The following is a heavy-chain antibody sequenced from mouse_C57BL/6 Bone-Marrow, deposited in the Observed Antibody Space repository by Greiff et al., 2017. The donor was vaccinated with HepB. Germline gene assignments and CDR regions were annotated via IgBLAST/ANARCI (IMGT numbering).Heavy chain of an antibody. J-gene: IGHJ1*03. V-gene: IGHV7-1*01. Sequence: DVHLVESGGGLVQSGRSLRLSCATSGFTFSDFYMEWVRQAPGKGLEWIAASRNKANDYTTEYSASVKGRFIVSRDTSQSILYLQMNALRAEDTAIYYCARDAGNYYGSSYYWYFDVWGTGTTVTVSS. CDR2: SRNKANDYTT. CDR3: ARDAGNYYGSSYYWYFDV. CDR1: GFTFSDFY. D-gene: IGHD1-1*01.